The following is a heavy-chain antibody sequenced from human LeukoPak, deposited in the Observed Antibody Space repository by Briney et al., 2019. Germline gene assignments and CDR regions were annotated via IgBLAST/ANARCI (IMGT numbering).Heavy chain of an antibody. V-gene: IGHV3-64*02. CDR2: ISSNGSST. J-gene: IGHJ4*02. D-gene: IGHD5-18*01. Sequence: PGGSLRLSCAASGFTFSSYAMHWVRQAPGKGLEYVSAISSNGSSTYYADSVKGRFTISRDNSKNTLYLQMGSLRAEDMAVYYCARDRTAMVTSIDYWGQGTLVTVSS. CDR1: GFTFSSYA. CDR3: ARDRTAMVTSIDY.